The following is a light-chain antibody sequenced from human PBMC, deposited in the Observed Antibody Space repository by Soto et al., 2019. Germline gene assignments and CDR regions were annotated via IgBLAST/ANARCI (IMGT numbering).Light chain of an antibody. J-gene: IGKJ5*01. CDR2: DAS. CDR1: QDISNY. Sequence: DIQMTQSPSSLSASVGDRVTIACQASQDISNYLPLYQQKPGKAPKLLIYDASNLETGVPSRFSGSGSGTDFTFTISSLQPEDIATYYCQQYDNFPRAINFGQGTRLEIK. CDR3: QQYDNFPRAIN. V-gene: IGKV1-33*01.